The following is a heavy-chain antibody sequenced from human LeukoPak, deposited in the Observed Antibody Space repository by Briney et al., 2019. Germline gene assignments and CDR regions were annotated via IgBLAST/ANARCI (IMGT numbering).Heavy chain of an antibody. D-gene: IGHD3-10*01. CDR1: GFTFSSYA. CDR2: ISGSGGST. J-gene: IGHJ4*02. CDR3: AKESPLAGY. V-gene: IGHV3-23*01. Sequence: GGSLRLSCAASGFTFSSYAMSWVRQAPGKGLEWVSAISGSGGSTYYGDSGKGRFNISRENYKNTLYLQMNSLRAEDTAVYYCAKESPLAGYWGQGTLVTVSS.